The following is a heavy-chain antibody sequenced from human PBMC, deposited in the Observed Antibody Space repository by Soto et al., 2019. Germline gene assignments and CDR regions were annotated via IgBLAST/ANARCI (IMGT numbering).Heavy chain of an antibody. J-gene: IGHJ5*02. CDR3: ARGVGLQSSGWSVRFHP. CDR1: GYTFTSYY. CDR2: INPSGGST. V-gene: IGHV1-46*01. D-gene: IGHD6-19*01. Sequence: QVQLVQSGAEVKKPGASVKVSCKASGYTFTSYYMHWVRQAPGQGLEWRGIINPSGGSTSYAQKFQGRVTMTRDTSNSTVYMELSSLRSEDTAVYYCARGVGLQSSGWSVRFHPWGQGTLVTFSP.